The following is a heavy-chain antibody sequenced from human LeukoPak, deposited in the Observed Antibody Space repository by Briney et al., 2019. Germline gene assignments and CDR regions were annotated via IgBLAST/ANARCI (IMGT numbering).Heavy chain of an antibody. Sequence: GASVKISCKASGYTFSDYCIHWVQQPPGKGLEWMGRVDPGDGESTHAEKFQGRVTITADPSTDTVYMELSSLRSEDTAVYYCARVPGPSYDSSGYYCDYWGQGTLVTVSS. CDR1: GYTFSDYC. CDR3: ARVPGPSYDSSGYYCDY. CDR2: VDPGDGES. V-gene: IGHV1-69-2*01. J-gene: IGHJ4*02. D-gene: IGHD3-22*01.